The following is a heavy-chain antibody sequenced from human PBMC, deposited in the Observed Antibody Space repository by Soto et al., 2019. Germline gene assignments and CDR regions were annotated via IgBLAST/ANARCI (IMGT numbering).Heavy chain of an antibody. CDR3: ATRGGSSSWYEVDYYYGMDV. D-gene: IGHD6-13*01. CDR1: GYTFTSYY. J-gene: IGHJ6*02. Sequence: GASVKVSCKASGYTFTSYYMHWVRQAPGQGLEWMGIINPSGGSTSYAQKFQGRVTMTRDTSTSTVYMELSSLRSEDTAVYYCATRGGSSSWYEVDYYYGMDVWGQGTLVTVSS. CDR2: INPSGGST. V-gene: IGHV1-46*01.